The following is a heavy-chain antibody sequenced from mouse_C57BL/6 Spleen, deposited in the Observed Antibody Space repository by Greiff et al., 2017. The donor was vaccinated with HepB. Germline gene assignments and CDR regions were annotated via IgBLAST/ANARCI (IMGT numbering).Heavy chain of an antibody. CDR3: ARPGGSSSFDY. CDR2: ISSGSSTI. V-gene: IGHV5-17*01. CDR1: GFTFSDYG. D-gene: IGHD1-1*01. Sequence: EVKVEESGGGLVKPGGSLKLSCAASGFTFSDYGMHWVRQAPEKGLEWVAYISSGSSTIYYADTVKGRFTISRDNAKNTLFLQMTSLRSEDTAMYYCARPGGSSSFDYWGQGTTLTVSS. J-gene: IGHJ2*01.